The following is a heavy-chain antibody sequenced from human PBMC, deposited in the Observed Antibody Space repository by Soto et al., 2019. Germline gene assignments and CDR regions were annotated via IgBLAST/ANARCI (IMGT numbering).Heavy chain of an antibody. D-gene: IGHD1-26*01. J-gene: IGHJ4*02. CDR3: ARHGRGVGARPLDY. CDR2: IFSNDEK. Sequence: QVTLKESGPVLVKPTETLTLTCTVSGFSLSNARMGVSWIRQPPGKALEWLAHIFSNDEKSYSTSLKIRLTISKDTSKRQVVLTMTTMDPVDTATYYCARHGRGVGARPLDYWGQGTLVTVSS. CDR1: GFSLSNARMG. V-gene: IGHV2-26*01.